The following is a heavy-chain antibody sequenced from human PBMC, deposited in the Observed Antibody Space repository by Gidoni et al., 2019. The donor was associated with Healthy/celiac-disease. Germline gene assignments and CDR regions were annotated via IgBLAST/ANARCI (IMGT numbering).Heavy chain of an antibody. D-gene: IGHD6-6*01. CDR3: ARGGGRAARPRWFDP. Sequence: QVQLQQWGAGLLKPSETLSLTCAVYVGSFSGYYWSWIRQPPGKGLEWIGEINHSGSTNYNPSLKSRVTISVDTSKNQFSLKLSSVTAADTAVYYCARGGGRAARPRWFDPWGQGTLVTVSS. V-gene: IGHV4-34*01. J-gene: IGHJ5*02. CDR2: INHSGST. CDR1: VGSFSGYY.